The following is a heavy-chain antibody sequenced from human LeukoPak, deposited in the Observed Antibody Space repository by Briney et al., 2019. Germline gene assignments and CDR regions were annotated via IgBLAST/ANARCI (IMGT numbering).Heavy chain of an antibody. D-gene: IGHD3-16*01. CDR2: IYPGDSDT. V-gene: IGHV5-51*01. J-gene: IGHJ5*02. Sequence: AESLKSSCKGSGYSFTSYWSGWGRQMAGKGLEWMGIIYPGDSDTRYSPSFQGQVTISADKSISTAYLQWSSLKASDTAMYYCARQGDAFRHWFDPWGQGTLVTVSS. CDR3: ARQGDAFRHWFDP. CDR1: GYSFTSYW.